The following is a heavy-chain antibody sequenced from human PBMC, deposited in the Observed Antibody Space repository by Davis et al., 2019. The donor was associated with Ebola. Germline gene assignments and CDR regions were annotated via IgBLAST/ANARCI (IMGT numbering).Heavy chain of an antibody. D-gene: IGHD3-10*01. J-gene: IGHJ4*02. V-gene: IGHV4-61*09. CDR1: GGSISSGSSY. Sequence: PSETLSLTCTVSGGSISSGSSYWSWIRQPAGKGLEWIGHIYTSGSTNYNPSLKSRVTISVDTSKNQFSLKLSSVTAADTAVYYCARRPYYGSGSPLPHDYWGQGTLVTVSS. CDR3: ARRPYYGSGSPLPHDY. CDR2: IYTSGST.